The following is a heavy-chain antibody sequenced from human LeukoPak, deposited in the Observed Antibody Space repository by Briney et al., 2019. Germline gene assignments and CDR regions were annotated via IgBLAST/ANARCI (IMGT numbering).Heavy chain of an antibody. CDR1: GFTFNTYG. V-gene: IGHV3-48*01. D-gene: IGHD6-13*01. CDR3: ARVAGVAAAGTLDYYYYGMDV. CDR2: ISRSSSDI. Sequence: GGSLRLSCAASGFTFNTYGMNWVRQAPGKGLEWVSYISRSSSDIYYADSVKGRFTISRDNAKNSLYLQMNSLRAEDTAVYYCARVAGVAAAGTLDYYYYGMDVWGQGTTVTVSS. J-gene: IGHJ6*02.